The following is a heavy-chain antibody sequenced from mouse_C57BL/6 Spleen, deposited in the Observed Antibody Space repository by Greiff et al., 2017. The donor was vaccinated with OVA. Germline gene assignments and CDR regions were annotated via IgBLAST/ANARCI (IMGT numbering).Heavy chain of an antibody. CDR1: GFTFSDYY. CDR2: ISNGGGST. J-gene: IGHJ4*01. Sequence: EVQGVESGGGLVQPGGSLKLSCAASGFTFSDYYMYWVRQTPEKRLEWVAYISNGGGSTYYPDTVKGRFTISRDNAKNTLYLQMSRLKSEDTAMYYCARISTVVPMDYWGQGTSVTVSS. V-gene: IGHV5-12*01. D-gene: IGHD1-1*01. CDR3: ARISTVVPMDY.